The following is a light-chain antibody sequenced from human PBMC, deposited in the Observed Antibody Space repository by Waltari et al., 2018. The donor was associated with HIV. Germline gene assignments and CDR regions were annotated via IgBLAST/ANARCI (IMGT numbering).Light chain of an antibody. CDR3: GAWDSSLSAWV. V-gene: IGLV1-51*01. Sequence: QSVLTQPPSMSMALGQKVTISCSGINSNIGNNYVSWYLQVPGTAPKLLIYDNNKRPSEIPARVPGSNTGTSATLGITGLQTVDEADYYCGAWDSSLSAWVFGGGTTLTVL. CDR1: NSNIGNNY. CDR2: DNN. J-gene: IGLJ3*02.